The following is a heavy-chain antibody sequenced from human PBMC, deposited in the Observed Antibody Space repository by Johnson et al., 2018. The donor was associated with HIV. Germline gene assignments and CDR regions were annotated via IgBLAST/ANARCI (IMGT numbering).Heavy chain of an antibody. V-gene: IGHV3-23*04. D-gene: IGHD7-27*01. CDR3: GMSGVEDAAFDI. J-gene: IGHJ3*02. CDR2: ISGSGGST. CDR1: GFTFDDYA. Sequence: EQLVQSGGGLVQPGGSLRLSCAASGFTFDDYAMHWVRQAPGKGLEWVSAISGSGGSTYYADSVKGRFTISRDSSKNTLYLQMNSLRAEDTAVFYCGMSGVEDAAFDIWGQGTMVTVSS.